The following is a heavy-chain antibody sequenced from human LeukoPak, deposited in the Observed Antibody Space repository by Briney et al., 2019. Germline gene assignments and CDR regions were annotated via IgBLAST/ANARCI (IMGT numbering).Heavy chain of an antibody. Sequence: GGSLRLSCAASGFTFSSFWMTWVRQAPGKGLEWVANIRQDGNEKFYVDSVKGRFTISRDNAKNSVYLQMSSLRAEDTAVYYCARVDLTGEFYFDYWGQGTLVTVSS. CDR2: IRQDGNEK. V-gene: IGHV3-7*01. CDR3: ARVDLTGEFYFDY. J-gene: IGHJ4*02. D-gene: IGHD3-10*01. CDR1: GFTFSSFW.